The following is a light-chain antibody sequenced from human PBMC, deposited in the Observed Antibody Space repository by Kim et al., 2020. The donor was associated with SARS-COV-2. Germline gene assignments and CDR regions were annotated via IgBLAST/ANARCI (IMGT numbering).Light chain of an antibody. J-gene: IGKJ4*01. CDR3: QQYNNWPPLT. CDR2: GAS. CDR1: QSVSSN. V-gene: IGKV3-15*01. Sequence: EIVMTQSPATLSVSPGERATLSCRASQSVSSNLAWYQQKPGQPPSILIYGASTRATGIPARFSGSGSGTEFTLTISSLQSEDFAVYYCQQYNNWPPLTFGGGTKVDIK.